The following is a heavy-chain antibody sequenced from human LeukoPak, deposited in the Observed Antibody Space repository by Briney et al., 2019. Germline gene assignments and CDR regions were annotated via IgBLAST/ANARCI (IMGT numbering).Heavy chain of an antibody. CDR3: AKGVSDFYDSSGFLFDY. CDR2: VRAVGGVK. J-gene: IGHJ4*02. Sequence: PGGSRRLSCVTSGLSFSSYAMAWVRQARGKGLEWLSLVRAVGGVKSYTDSVRGRLTHSRDNSKKTIDLEMNSLRAADTTVYYCAKGVSDFYDSSGFLFDYWGQGTLLTVSS. V-gene: IGHV3-23*01. D-gene: IGHD3-22*01. CDR1: GLSFSSYA.